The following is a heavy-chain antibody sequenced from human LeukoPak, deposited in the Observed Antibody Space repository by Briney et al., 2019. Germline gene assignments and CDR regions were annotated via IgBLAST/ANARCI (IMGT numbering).Heavy chain of an antibody. CDR1: GGSISSYY. Sequence: SETLSLTCTVSGGSISSYYWSWIRQPPGKGLEWIGYIYYSGSTNYNPSLKSRVTISVDTSKNQFSLKLSSVTAADTAVYYCARGVLRYFDWLLEPYHYFDYWGQGTLVTVSS. J-gene: IGHJ4*02. V-gene: IGHV4-59*01. CDR2: IYYSGST. D-gene: IGHD3-9*01. CDR3: ARGVLRYFDWLLEPYHYFDY.